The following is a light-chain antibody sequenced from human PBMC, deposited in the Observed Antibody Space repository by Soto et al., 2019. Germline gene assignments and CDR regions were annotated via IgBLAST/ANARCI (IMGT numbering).Light chain of an antibody. CDR2: GAS. Sequence: EIVLTQSPGTLSLSPGERATLSCRASQSVSSSYLGWYQQKAGQAPRLLIYGASKRATGIPDRFSGSGSGSAFTLTISSLEPEDDAVYYCQHDHDGTSPTCTFGQGTRVELK. V-gene: IGKV3-20*01. CDR1: QSVSSSY. CDR3: QHDHDGTSPTCT. J-gene: IGKJ1*01.